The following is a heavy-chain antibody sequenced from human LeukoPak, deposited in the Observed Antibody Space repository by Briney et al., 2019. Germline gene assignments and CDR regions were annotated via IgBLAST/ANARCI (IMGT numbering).Heavy chain of an antibody. V-gene: IGHV3-23*01. CDR3: ANTGGSVYWYFDL. Sequence: GESLKISCAASGFTFSSYVMSWVRQAPGKGLEWVSAISGSGGSTFYADSVKGRFTISRDNSKNTLYLQMNSLRAEDTAVYYCANTGGSVYWYFDLWGRGTMVTVSS. D-gene: IGHD1-14*01. CDR2: ISGSGGST. J-gene: IGHJ2*01. CDR1: GFTFSSYV.